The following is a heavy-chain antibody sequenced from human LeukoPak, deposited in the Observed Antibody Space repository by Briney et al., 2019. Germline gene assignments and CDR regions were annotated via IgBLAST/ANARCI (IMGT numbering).Heavy chain of an antibody. D-gene: IGHD5-12*01. CDR1: GFTVSSKY. V-gene: IGHV3-66*01. CDR3: ARGRGYSGYDVSLPFDY. Sequence: GGSLRLSCAGSGFTVSSKYMSWVRQAPGQGLEWVSVIYSGGSTDYADSVKGRFTMSRDNSKNMLYLQMNSLRVDDTAVYFCARGRGYSGYDVSLPFDYWGQGTLVTVSS. CDR2: IYSGGST. J-gene: IGHJ4*02.